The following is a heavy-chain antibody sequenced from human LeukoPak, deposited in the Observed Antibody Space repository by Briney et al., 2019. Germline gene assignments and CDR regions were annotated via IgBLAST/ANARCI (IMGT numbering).Heavy chain of an antibody. D-gene: IGHD6-19*01. CDR3: AKLKSMAGTRYFDY. CDR2: ISGSGGST. Sequence: PGGSLRLSCAASGFTFSSYAMSWVRQAPGKRLEWVSAISGSGGSTYYADSVKGRFTISRDNSKNTLYLQMNSLRAEDTAAYYCAKLKSMAGTRYFDYWGQGTLVTVSS. J-gene: IGHJ4*02. CDR1: GFTFSSYA. V-gene: IGHV3-23*01.